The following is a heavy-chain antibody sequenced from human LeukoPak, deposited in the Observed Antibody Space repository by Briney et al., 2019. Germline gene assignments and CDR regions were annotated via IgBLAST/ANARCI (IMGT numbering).Heavy chain of an antibody. CDR3: ARRAYDAFDI. CDR2: VSDTGDRT. V-gene: IGHV3-23*01. CDR1: GIIFSANA. Sequence: GGSPRLSCATSGIIFSANAMSWVRQTPGKGLEWVSTVSDTGDRTYYADSVKGRFTISRDNSKNRLSLQMNSLRAEDTALYYCARRAYDAFDIWGQGTMVTVSS. J-gene: IGHJ3*02.